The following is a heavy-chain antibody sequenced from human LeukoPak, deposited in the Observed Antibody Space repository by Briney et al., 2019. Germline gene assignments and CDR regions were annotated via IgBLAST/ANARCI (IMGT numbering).Heavy chain of an antibody. CDR3: AKNDYDSRMFDY. D-gene: IGHD3-22*01. CDR1: GFTFSSYG. J-gene: IGHJ4*02. CDR2: ISYDGSNK. Sequence: PGRSLRLSCAASGFTFSSYGMHWVRQAPGKGLEWVAVISYDGSNKYYADSVKGRFTISRDNSKNTLYLQMNSLRAEDTAVYYCAKNDYDSRMFDYWGQGTLVTVSS. V-gene: IGHV3-30*18.